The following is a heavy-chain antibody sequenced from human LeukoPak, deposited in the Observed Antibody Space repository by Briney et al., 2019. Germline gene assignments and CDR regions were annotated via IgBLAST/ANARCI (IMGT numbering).Heavy chain of an antibody. CDR1: GYTLTELS. Sequence: ASVKVSCKVSGYTLTELSMHWVRQAPGKGLEWMGGFDPEDGETVYAQKFQGRVTMTEDTSTDTAYMELSSLRSEDTAVYYCATVGWRMGYNFDYWGQGTLVTVSS. V-gene: IGHV1-24*01. CDR2: FDPEDGET. D-gene: IGHD2-8*01. CDR3: ATVGWRMGYNFDY. J-gene: IGHJ4*02.